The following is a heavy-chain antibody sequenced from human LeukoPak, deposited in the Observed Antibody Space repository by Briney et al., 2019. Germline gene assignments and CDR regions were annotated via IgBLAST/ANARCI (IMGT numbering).Heavy chain of an antibody. CDR1: GYTFTGHY. J-gene: IGHJ4*02. CDR2: INPNSGGT. CDR3: ARGYYYDSSGYYS. V-gene: IGHV1-2*06. Sequence: ASVKVSCKASGYTFTGHYMHWVRQAPGQGLEWMGRINPNSGGTNYAQKFQGRVTMTRDTSISTAYMELSRLRSDDTAVYYCARGYYYDSSGYYSWGQGTLVTVSS. D-gene: IGHD3-22*01.